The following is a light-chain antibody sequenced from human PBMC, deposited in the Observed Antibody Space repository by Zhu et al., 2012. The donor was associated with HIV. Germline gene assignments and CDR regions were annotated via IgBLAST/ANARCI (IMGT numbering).Light chain of an antibody. CDR2: GAS. CDR3: HQYDDSWT. V-gene: IGKV3-20*01. CDR1: HSVSSNC. Sequence: EIVLTQSPDTLSLSPGDRATLACRASHSVSSNCVIWYQQKPGQAPRPLIYGASDRASGVPDRFSGSGSGTDFTLTISRLEPEDFAVYYCHQYDDSWTFGQGTKVEIK. J-gene: IGKJ1*01.